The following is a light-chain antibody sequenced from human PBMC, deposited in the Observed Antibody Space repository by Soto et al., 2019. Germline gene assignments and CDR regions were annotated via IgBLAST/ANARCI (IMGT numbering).Light chain of an antibody. Sequence: AIRMTPSPSSFSASTVDRVSITCRATQDIGTYLAWYQQIPGKAPKLLIYDASTLQTGVPSRFSGSGSGTDFTLTISYLQSEDFGTYYCQQFYNYPRTFGQGTKVDIK. CDR3: QQFYNYPRT. CDR1: QDIGTY. J-gene: IGKJ1*01. V-gene: IGKV1-8*01. CDR2: DAS.